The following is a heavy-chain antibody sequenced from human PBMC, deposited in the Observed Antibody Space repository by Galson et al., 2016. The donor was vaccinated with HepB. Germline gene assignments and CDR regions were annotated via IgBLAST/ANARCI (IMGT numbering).Heavy chain of an antibody. J-gene: IGHJ4*02. V-gene: IGHV3-7*01. CDR3: ARDGPLRGAPYFDY. CDR2: ISQNGSEK. Sequence: SLRLSCAASGFTFSSYWMSWVRQAPGKGLEWVANISQNGSEKSYVDSVKGRFTISRDNARNSLYLQMNSLSAEDTAVYYCARDGPLRGAPYFDYWRQGTLVTVSS. D-gene: IGHD3-10*01. CDR1: GFTFSSYW.